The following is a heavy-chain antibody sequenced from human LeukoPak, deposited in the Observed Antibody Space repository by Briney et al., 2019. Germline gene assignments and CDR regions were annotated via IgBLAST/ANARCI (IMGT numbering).Heavy chain of an antibody. CDR1: GFTFSGSA. CDR3: TRLHGCSGGSCYSYYYYYMDV. J-gene: IGHJ6*03. CDR2: IRSKANSYAT. V-gene: IGHV3-73*01. D-gene: IGHD2-15*01. Sequence: PGGSLRLSCAASGFTFSGSAMHWVRQASGKGLEWVGRIRSKANSYATAYAASVKGRFTISRDDSKNTAYLQMNSLKTEDTAVYYCTRLHGCSGGSCYSYYYYYMDVWGKGTTVTVSS.